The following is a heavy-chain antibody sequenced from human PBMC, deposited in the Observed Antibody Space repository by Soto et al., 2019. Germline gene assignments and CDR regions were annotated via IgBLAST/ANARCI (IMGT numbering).Heavy chain of an antibody. V-gene: IGHV3-23*01. D-gene: IGHD6-6*01. CDR3: AKDGGGSSSPQLEY. Sequence: EVQLLESGGGLVQPGGSLRLSCAASGFTFSSYAMSWVRQAPGKGLEWVSAISGSGGSTYYADFVKGRFTISRDNSKNTLYLQMNSLRAEDTAVYYCAKDGGGSSSPQLEYWGQGTLVTVSS. CDR2: ISGSGGST. J-gene: IGHJ4*02. CDR1: GFTFSSYA.